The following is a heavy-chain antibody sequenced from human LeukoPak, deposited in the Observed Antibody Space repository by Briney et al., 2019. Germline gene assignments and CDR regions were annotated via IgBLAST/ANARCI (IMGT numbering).Heavy chain of an antibody. J-gene: IGHJ4*02. CDR2: ISGSGGST. D-gene: IGHD6-19*01. Sequence: GGSLRLSCAASGVTFSSYGMSWVRQAPGKGLEWVSAISGSGGSTYYANSVKGRFTISRDNSKNTLYLQMNSLRAEDTAVYYCAKDQGFGWYGGLDYWGQGTLVTVSS. V-gene: IGHV3-23*01. CDR3: AKDQGFGWYGGLDY. CDR1: GVTFSSYG.